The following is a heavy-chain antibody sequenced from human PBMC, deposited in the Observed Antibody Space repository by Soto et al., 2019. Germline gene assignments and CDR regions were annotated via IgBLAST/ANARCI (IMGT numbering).Heavy chain of an antibody. CDR1: GGSFSGYY. J-gene: IGHJ6*02. CDR3: ARGLNNWNYYYYYGMDV. Sequence: SETLSLTCAVYGGSFSGYYWSWIRQPPGKGLEWIGEINHSGSTNYNPSLKSRVTISVDTSKNQFSLKLSSVTAADTAVYYCARGLNNWNYYYYYGMDVWGQGTTVTVSS. CDR2: INHSGST. V-gene: IGHV4-34*01. D-gene: IGHD1-20*01.